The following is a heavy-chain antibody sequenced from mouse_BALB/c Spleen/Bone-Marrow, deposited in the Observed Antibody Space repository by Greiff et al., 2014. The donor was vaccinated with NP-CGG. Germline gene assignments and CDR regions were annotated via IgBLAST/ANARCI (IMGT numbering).Heavy chain of an antibody. J-gene: IGHJ2*01. Sequence: LQQSGGGLVQPGGSMKLSCAASGFAFSDTWLDWVRQSPEKGPEWVAEIRTKADDHATYYAESVKGRFTISRDDSMSSVYLQMNSLRAEDTGIYYCTPHPFDYWGQGTTLTVSS. CDR2: IRTKADDHAT. V-gene: IGHV6-6*01. CDR3: TPHPFDY. CDR1: GFAFSDTW.